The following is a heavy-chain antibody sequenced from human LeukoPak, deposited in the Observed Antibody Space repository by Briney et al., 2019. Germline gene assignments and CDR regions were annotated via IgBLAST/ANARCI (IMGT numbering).Heavy chain of an antibody. Sequence: SETLSLTCTVSGGSISSYYWSWIRQPPGKGLEWIGYIYYSGSTNYNPSLKSRVTISVDTSKNQFSLKLSSVTAADTAVYYCARGYSSSWYRYFDYWGQGTLVTVSS. CDR2: IYYSGST. CDR3: ARGYSSSWYRYFDY. D-gene: IGHD6-13*01. CDR1: GGSISSYY. J-gene: IGHJ4*02. V-gene: IGHV4-59*01.